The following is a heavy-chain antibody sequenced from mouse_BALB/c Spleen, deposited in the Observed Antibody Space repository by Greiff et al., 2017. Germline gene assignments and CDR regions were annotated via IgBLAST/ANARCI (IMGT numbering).Heavy chain of an antibody. CDR3: ARQGSVYYYAMDY. V-gene: IGHV5-6*01. J-gene: IGHJ4*01. Sequence: EVHLVESGGGLVKPGGSLKLSCAASGFTFSSYGMSWVRQTPDKRLEWVATISSGGSYTYYPDSVKGRFTISRDNAKNTLYLQMSSLKSEDTAMYYCARQGSVYYYAMDYWGQGTSVTVSS. D-gene: IGHD1-1*02. CDR2: ISSGGSYT. CDR1: GFTFSSYG.